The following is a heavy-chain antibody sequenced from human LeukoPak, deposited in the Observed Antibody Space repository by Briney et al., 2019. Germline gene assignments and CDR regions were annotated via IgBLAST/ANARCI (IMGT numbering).Heavy chain of an antibody. V-gene: IGHV3-74*01. CDR1: GFTFSSYW. Sequence: PGGSLRLSCAASGFTFSSYWVHWVRQAPGKGLVWVSRINTDGSSTSYADSVKGRFTISRDNAKNTLYLQMNSLRADDTAVYYCARGGVPAAITYYYYYMDVWGKGTTVTVSS. CDR2: INTDGSST. CDR3: ARGGVPAAITYYYYYMDV. D-gene: IGHD2-2*02. J-gene: IGHJ6*03.